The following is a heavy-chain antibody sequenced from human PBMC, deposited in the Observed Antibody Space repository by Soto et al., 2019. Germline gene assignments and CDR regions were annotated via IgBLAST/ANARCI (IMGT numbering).Heavy chain of an antibody. CDR2: IYYSGST. V-gene: IGHV4-39*01. J-gene: IGHJ4*02. D-gene: IGHD3-22*01. CDR1: GGSISSSSYY. Sequence: QLQLQESGPGLVKPSETLSLTCTVSGGSISSSSYYWGWIHQPPGKGLEWIGSIYYSGSTYYNPSLKSRVTISVDTSKNQFSLKLSSVTAADTAVYYCARPGYYDSSGSLLFWGQGTLVTVSS. CDR3: ARPGYYDSSGSLLF.